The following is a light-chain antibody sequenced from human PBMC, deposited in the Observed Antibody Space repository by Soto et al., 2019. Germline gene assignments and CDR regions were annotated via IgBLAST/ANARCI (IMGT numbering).Light chain of an antibody. CDR1: SSDVGGYNY. J-gene: IGLJ2*01. CDR2: DVS. V-gene: IGLV2-14*01. CDR3: SSYTSSSTYVV. Sequence: QSALTQPASVSGSPGQSITISCTGTSSDVGGYNYVSWYQQHPGKAPKLMIYDVSNRPSGVSNRFSGSKSGNTASLTISGPKAEDGADYYCSSYTSSSTYVVFGGGPKLPVL.